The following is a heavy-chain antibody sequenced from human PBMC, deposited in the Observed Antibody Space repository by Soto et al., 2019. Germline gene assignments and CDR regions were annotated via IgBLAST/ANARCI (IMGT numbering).Heavy chain of an antibody. Sequence: GASVKVSCKASGSTFSSYTISWVRQAPGQGLEWMGWISPINGKTNYAQKLQGRVTMTTDTSTSTAYMELRSLRSDDTAVYYCARLGYCSGGSCYSFDYWGQGTLVTVSS. CDR2: ISPINGKT. CDR1: GSTFSSYT. V-gene: IGHV1-18*01. J-gene: IGHJ4*02. CDR3: ARLGYCSGGSCYSFDY. D-gene: IGHD2-15*01.